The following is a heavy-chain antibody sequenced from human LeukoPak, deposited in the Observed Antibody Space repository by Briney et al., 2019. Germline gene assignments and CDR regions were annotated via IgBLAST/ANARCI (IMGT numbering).Heavy chain of an antibody. V-gene: IGHV3-53*01. Sequence: GSLRLSCAASGFTVSSNYMSWVRQAPGKGLEWVSVIYSGGSTYYADSVKGRFTISRDNSKNTLYLQMISLRAEDTAVYYCARARLGELSLFDYWGQGTLVTVSS. CDR2: IYSGGST. D-gene: IGHD3-16*02. CDR3: ARARLGELSLFDY. J-gene: IGHJ4*02. CDR1: GFTVSSNY.